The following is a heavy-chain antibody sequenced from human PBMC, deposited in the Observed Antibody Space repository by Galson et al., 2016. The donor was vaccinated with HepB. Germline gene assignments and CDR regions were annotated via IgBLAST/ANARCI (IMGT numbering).Heavy chain of an antibody. J-gene: IGHJ4*02. D-gene: IGHD6-13*01. CDR2: IFWDDDK. CDR3: AHMGSSSSWHFDY. Sequence: PALVKPTQTLTLTCACSEFSLRSSGVGVGWIRQPPGKALEWLALIFWDDDKRYSTSLKSRLTITMDTFNNQVVLTLTNVDPVDTATYFCAHMGSSSSWHFDYWGQGALVTVSS. V-gene: IGHV2-5*02. CDR1: EFSLRSSGVG.